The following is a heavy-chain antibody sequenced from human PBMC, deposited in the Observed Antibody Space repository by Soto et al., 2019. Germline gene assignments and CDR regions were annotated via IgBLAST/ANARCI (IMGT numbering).Heavy chain of an antibody. CDR3: SSGRGCGVFDH. Sequence: QVQLVESGGGLVKSGGSLRLSCATSGFTFSDHYMSWIRQAPGKGLEFISYISPGGRYTNYGDSVKGRFTISRDNAKNSLFLPVNTLRDEDTAVYYCSSGRGCGVFDHWGQGTSVTVSS. V-gene: IGHV3-11*05. CDR1: GFTFSDHY. J-gene: IGHJ4*02. D-gene: IGHD2-21*01. CDR2: ISPGGRYT.